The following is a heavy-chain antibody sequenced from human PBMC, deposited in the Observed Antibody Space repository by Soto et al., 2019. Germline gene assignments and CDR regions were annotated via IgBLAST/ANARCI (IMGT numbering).Heavy chain of an antibody. CDR3: ARSSQWLVGGLDY. Sequence: EVQLVESGGGLVQPGGSLRLSCAASGFTFSSYNMNWVRQAPGKGLEWVSYISSSSSTIYYADSVKGRFTISRDNAKNSLYLQMNSLRAEDTAVYYSARSSQWLVGGLDYWGQGTLVTVSS. J-gene: IGHJ4*02. D-gene: IGHD6-19*01. V-gene: IGHV3-48*01. CDR2: ISSSSSTI. CDR1: GFTFSSYN.